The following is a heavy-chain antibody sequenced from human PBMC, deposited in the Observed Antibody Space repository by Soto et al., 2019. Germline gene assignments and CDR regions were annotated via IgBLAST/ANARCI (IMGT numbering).Heavy chain of an antibody. CDR3: ARAPIPRDYYYYMDV. J-gene: IGHJ6*03. Sequence: SETLSLTCTVSGGSISSGNYYWSWIRQHPGKGLEWIGYIYYSGSTYYNPSLKSRVTISLDTSKNQFSLKLSSVTAADTALYYCARAPIPRDYYYYMDVWGKGTTVTVSS. V-gene: IGHV4-31*03. D-gene: IGHD2-2*02. CDR2: IYYSGST. CDR1: GGSISSGNYY.